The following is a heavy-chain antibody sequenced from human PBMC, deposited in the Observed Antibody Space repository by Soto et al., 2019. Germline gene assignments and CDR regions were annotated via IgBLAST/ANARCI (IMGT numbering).Heavy chain of an antibody. CDR3: ARKDTLVQVGPDRRPFDY. V-gene: IGHV1-46*01. D-gene: IGHD1-26*01. CDR2: INPSGGST. Sequence: GASVKVSCKASGYTFTSYYMHWVRQAPGQGLEWMGIINPSGGSTSYAQKFQGRVTMTRDTSTSTVYMELSSLRSEDTAVYYCARKDTLVQVGPDRRPFDYWGQGTLVTVSS. CDR1: GYTFTSYY. J-gene: IGHJ4*02.